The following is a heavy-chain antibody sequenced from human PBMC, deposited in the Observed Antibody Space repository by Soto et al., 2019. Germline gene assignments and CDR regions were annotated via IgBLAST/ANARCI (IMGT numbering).Heavy chain of an antibody. CDR1: GFTFSSYE. CDR2: ISSGSTI. Sequence: PGGSLILSCAASGFTFSSYEMNWVRQAPGKGLEWVSYISSGSTIYYADSVKGRFTISRDNAKNSLYLQMNSLRAEDTAVYYCATPAPYSNYFFDYWGQGTLVTVSS. J-gene: IGHJ4*02. CDR3: ATPAPYSNYFFDY. D-gene: IGHD4-4*01. V-gene: IGHV3-48*03.